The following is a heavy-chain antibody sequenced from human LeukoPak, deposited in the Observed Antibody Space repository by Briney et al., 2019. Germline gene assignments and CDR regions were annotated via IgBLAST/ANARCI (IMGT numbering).Heavy chain of an antibody. CDR3: ARFTGYMDV. J-gene: IGHJ6*03. Sequence: SETLSLTCTVSGGSISSYYWSWIRRPPGKGLEWIGYIYYSGSTNYNPSLKSRVTISVDSSKNQFSLKLSSVTAADTAVYYCARFTGYMDVWGKGTTVTVSS. V-gene: IGHV4-59*01. CDR2: IYYSGST. CDR1: GGSISSYY.